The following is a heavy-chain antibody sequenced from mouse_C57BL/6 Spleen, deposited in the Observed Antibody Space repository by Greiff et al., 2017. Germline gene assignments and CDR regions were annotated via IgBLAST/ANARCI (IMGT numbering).Heavy chain of an antibody. CDR1: GYAFSSSW. J-gene: IGHJ4*01. CDR3: ALSYGSSYYAMDY. V-gene: IGHV1-82*01. D-gene: IGHD1-1*01. Sequence: VQLQQSGPELVKPGASVKISCKASGYAFSSSWMNWVKQRPGKGLEWIGRIYPGDGDTNYNGKFKGKATLTADKSSSTAYMQLSSLTSEDSAVYFCALSYGSSYYAMDYWGQGTSVTVSS. CDR2: IYPGDGDT.